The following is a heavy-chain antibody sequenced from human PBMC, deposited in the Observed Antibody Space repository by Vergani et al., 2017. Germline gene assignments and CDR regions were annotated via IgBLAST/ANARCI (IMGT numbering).Heavy chain of an antibody. Sequence: EVQLVESGGGLVQPGGSLTLSCAASGFTFSGSAMHWVRQTSGKGLEWIGCIRDKTYNYAAAYAVSVKCRFIISSDDSKKTAYLQMNRLTIEDTAVYYCYYDFWAAYESGDVWGKGTTVTVSS. CDR1: GFTFSGSA. D-gene: IGHD3/OR15-3a*01. V-gene: IGHV3-73*02. J-gene: IGHJ6*04. CDR2: IRDKTYNYAA. CDR3: YYDFWAAYESGDV.